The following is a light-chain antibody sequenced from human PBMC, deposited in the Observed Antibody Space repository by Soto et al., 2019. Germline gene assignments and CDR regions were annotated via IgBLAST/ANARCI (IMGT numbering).Light chain of an antibody. CDR3: QQYNNWPRT. CDR1: KSVSSN. Sequence: EIVMTQSQAPLSVSPGERATLPCRPSKSVSSNLAWYQQKPGQAPRLLIYGASTRATGIPARFSGSGSGTEFTLTISSLQSEDFAVYYCQQYNNWPRTFGQGTKVEIK. J-gene: IGKJ1*01. V-gene: IGKV3-15*01. CDR2: GAS.